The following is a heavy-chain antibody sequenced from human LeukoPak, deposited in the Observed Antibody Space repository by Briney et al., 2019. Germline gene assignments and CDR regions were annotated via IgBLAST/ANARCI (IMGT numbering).Heavy chain of an antibody. Sequence: PSETLSLTCTVSGDSISSGSYYWNWIRQPAGKGLEWIGHIYTSGSTHYNPSLKSRVTISGGTSRNHFSLELSSVNAADTAVYYCARGGNYDVLTGYHFYFDSWGQGTLVAVSS. CDR1: GDSISSGSYY. D-gene: IGHD3-9*01. CDR3: ARGGNYDVLTGYHFYFDS. J-gene: IGHJ4*02. CDR2: IYTSGST. V-gene: IGHV4-61*09.